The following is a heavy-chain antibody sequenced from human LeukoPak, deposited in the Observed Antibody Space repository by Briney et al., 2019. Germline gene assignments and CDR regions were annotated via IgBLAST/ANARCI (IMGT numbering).Heavy chain of an antibody. CDR2: MNPNSGNT. CDR3: ARAPLDCSGGSCYIFDY. J-gene: IGHJ4*02. V-gene: IGHV1-8*01. CDR1: GYTFTSYD. Sequence: ASLKVSCKASGYTFTSYDINWVRQATGQGLEWMGWMNPNSGNTGYAQKFQGRVTMTRNTSISTAYMELSSLRSEDTAVYYCARAPLDCSGGSCYIFDYWGQGTLVTVSS. D-gene: IGHD2-15*01.